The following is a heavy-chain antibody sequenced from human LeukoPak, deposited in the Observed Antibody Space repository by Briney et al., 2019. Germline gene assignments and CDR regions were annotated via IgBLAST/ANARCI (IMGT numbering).Heavy chain of an antibody. J-gene: IGHJ3*02. D-gene: IGHD3-3*01. Sequence: PGGSLRLSCAASGFTFSSYAMSWVRQAPGKGLEWVSAISGGGGSTYYADSVKGRFTMSRHNSKNTLYLQMNSLRSEDTAVYYCAKGRFWSGYASDAFDIWGQGTMVTVSS. V-gene: IGHV3-23*01. CDR2: ISGGGGST. CDR3: AKGRFWSGYASDAFDI. CDR1: GFTFSSYA.